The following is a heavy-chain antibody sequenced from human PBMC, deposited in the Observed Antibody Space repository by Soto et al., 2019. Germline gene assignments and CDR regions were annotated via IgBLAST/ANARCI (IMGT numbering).Heavy chain of an antibody. CDR1: GFTFSNHA. Sequence: GESLKISCSASGFTFSNHALHWVRQAPGKRLEYVSGISGNGVDVDYAASVNSRFTISRDNSKNTLYLQMTSLTTEDTAIYYCVRDSSYTVTYDYWGQGTLVTVSS. V-gene: IGHV3-64D*08. D-gene: IGHD4-17*01. CDR2: ISGNGVDV. J-gene: IGHJ4*02. CDR3: VRDSSYTVTYDY.